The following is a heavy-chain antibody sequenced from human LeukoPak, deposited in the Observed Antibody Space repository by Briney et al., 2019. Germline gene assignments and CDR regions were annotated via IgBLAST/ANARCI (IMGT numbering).Heavy chain of an antibody. J-gene: IGHJ2*01. Sequence: GGSLRLSCAASGFTVSSNYMSWVRQAPGKGLEWVSVIYSGGSTYYADSVEGRFTISRDNSKNTLYLQMNSLRAEDTAVYYCAREPQNYWYFDLWGRGTLVTVSS. CDR1: GFTVSSNY. V-gene: IGHV3-53*01. CDR3: AREPQNYWYFDL. CDR2: IYSGGST.